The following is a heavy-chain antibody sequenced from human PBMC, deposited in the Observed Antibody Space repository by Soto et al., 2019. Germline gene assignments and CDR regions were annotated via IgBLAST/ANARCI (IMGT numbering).Heavy chain of an antibody. Sequence: GGSLRLSCAASGFTFSSYAMHWVRQAPGKGLEWVAVISYDGSNKYYADSVKGRFTISRDNSKNTLYLQMNSLRAEDTAVYYCARDHPVDIVATISMEFDYWGQGTLVTVSS. D-gene: IGHD5-12*01. CDR2: ISYDGSNK. CDR3: ARDHPVDIVATISMEFDY. V-gene: IGHV3-30-3*01. J-gene: IGHJ4*02. CDR1: GFTFSSYA.